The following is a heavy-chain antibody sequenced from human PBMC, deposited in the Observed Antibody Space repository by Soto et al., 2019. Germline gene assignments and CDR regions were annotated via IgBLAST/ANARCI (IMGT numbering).Heavy chain of an antibody. CDR2: LLRSGSSA. CDR1: GFTFRNYA. D-gene: IGHD4-17*01. Sequence: GGSLRVSCAASGFTFRNYAMTWARQAPGKGLEWVSSLLRSGSSAYYADSVRGRFTISSDTSASSLYLQMDNLRAEDAAIYYCAKDAISGDGIWLMDSWGQGTVVT. J-gene: IGHJ5*02. V-gene: IGHV3-23*01. CDR3: AKDAISGDGIWLMDS.